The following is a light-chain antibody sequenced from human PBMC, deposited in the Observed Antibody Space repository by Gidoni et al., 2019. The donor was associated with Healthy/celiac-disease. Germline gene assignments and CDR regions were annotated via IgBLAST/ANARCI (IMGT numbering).Light chain of an antibody. Sequence: IVMTQSPATLSVSPGERATLSCRASQSVSSNLAWYQQKPGQAPRLLIYGASTRATGIPARFSGSGSGTEFTITISSLQSEDFAVYYCQQYNNWPWTFGQXTKVEIK. V-gene: IGKV3-15*01. J-gene: IGKJ1*01. CDR1: QSVSSN. CDR3: QQYNNWPWT. CDR2: GAS.